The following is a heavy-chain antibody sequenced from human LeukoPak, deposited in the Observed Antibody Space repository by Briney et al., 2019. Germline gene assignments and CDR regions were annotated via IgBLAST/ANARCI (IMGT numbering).Heavy chain of an antibody. CDR1: GDSINGYF. CDR2: DHYTGNT. Sequence: SETLSLTCSVSGDSINGYFWTWVRQPPGRGLEWMGFDHYTGNTHYTPSLRSRVTMSVDTSENRFSLELHSVTAADTAVYYCARSPTSYYDRLALDIWGQGTMVTVSS. D-gene: IGHD3-22*01. V-gene: IGHV4-59*01. J-gene: IGHJ3*02. CDR3: ARSPTSYYDRLALDI.